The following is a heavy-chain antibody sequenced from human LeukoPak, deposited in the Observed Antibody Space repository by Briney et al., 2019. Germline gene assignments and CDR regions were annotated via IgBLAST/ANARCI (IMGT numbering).Heavy chain of an antibody. D-gene: IGHD4-11*01. CDR1: GFTFSSYA. Sequence: GGSLRLSCAASGFTFSSYAMSWVRQAPGKGLVWVARISSDGSATSYADSVKGRFTISRDNAKNTLYLQMNSLRADDTAVYYCAGTTTTCCNYWGQGTLVTVSS. V-gene: IGHV3-74*01. CDR2: ISSDGSAT. J-gene: IGHJ4*02. CDR3: AGTTTTCCNY.